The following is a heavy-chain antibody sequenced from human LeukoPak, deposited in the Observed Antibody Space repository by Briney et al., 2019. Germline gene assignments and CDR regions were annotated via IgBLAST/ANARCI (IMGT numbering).Heavy chain of an antibody. J-gene: IGHJ4*02. D-gene: IGHD5-18*01. CDR2: IYYSGST. V-gene: IGHV4-59*01. Sequence: SETLSLTCTVSGGSISSYYWSWIRQPPGKGLEWIGYIYYSGSTDYNPSLKSRVTISVDTSKNQFSLKLSSVTAADTAVYYCARDKYSYGLDYWGQGTLVTVSS. CDR1: GGSISSYY. CDR3: ARDKYSYGLDY.